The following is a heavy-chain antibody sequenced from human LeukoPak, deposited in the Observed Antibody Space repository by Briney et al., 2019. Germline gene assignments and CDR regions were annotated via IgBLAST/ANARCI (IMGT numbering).Heavy chain of an antibody. D-gene: IGHD5-18*01. CDR3: ARGYSYGYYAFDI. Sequence: PSETLSLTCAVNGGSFSGYYWSWIRQPPGKGLEWIGEINHSGSTNYNPSLKGRVTISVDTSKNQFSLKLSSVTAADTAVYYCARGYSYGYYAFDIWGQGTMVTVSS. CDR2: INHSGST. CDR1: GGSFSGYY. V-gene: IGHV4-34*01. J-gene: IGHJ3*02.